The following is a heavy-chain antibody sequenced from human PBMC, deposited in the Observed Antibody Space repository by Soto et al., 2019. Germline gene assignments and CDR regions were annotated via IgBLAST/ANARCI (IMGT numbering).Heavy chain of an antibody. V-gene: IGHV3-15*01. CDR3: TTGHIDYFWFADLPPPNGGGDRAC. CDR1: GFTFTDSW. CDR2: IKSTADGGTT. D-gene: IGHD3-16*01. J-gene: IGHJ4*01. Sequence: PGMSMRISCSSYGFTFTDSWMTWVRQAPGKGLEWVGHIKSTADGGTTDYAEAVNARFSISRDDSKNTLYLQMNSLKIEDTAVYFCTTGHIDYFWFADLPPPNGGGDRACCGHGPLVALPS.